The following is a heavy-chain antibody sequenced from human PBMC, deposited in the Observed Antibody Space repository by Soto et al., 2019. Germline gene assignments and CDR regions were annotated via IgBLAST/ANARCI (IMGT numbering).Heavy chain of an antibody. Sequence: SVKVSCKASGYTFTNYDINWVRQAPGQWLEWMGGIIPNFGTANYEQKLQGRVTITANESTITAYMELSRLRSEDTAVYYCESGYTRLYYYYYGMDVWGQGTTVTVSS. J-gene: IGHJ6*02. CDR3: ESGYTRLYYYYYGMDV. V-gene: IGHV1-69*13. CDR1: GYTFTNYD. CDR2: IIPNFGTA. D-gene: IGHD6-13*01.